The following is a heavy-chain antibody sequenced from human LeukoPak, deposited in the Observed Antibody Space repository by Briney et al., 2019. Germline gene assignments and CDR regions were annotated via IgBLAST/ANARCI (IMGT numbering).Heavy chain of an antibody. J-gene: IGHJ6*02. CDR1: GYTFTSYG. CDR2: ISAYNGNT. V-gene: IGHV1-18*01. CDR3: ARGLGSGWFRTPYYYYGMDV. D-gene: IGHD6-19*01. Sequence: GASVKVSFKASGYTFTSYGISWVRQAPGQGLEWMGWISAYNGNTNYAQKLQGRVTMTTDTSTSTAYMELRSLRSDDTAVYYCARGLGSGWFRTPYYYYGMDVWGQGTTVTVSS.